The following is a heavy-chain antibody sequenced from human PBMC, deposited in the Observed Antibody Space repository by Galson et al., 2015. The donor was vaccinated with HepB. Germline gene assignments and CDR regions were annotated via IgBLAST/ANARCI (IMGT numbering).Heavy chain of an antibody. D-gene: IGHD5-24*01. Sequence: SVKVSCKASGYTFTTYAISWVRQAPGQGLEWMGWISAYNGNTNYAQKLQGRVTMTTDTSTSTAYMELRSLRSDDTAVYYCARDKRMAGHSWFDPWGQGTLVTVSS. CDR2: ISAYNGNT. V-gene: IGHV1-18*01. J-gene: IGHJ5*02. CDR3: ARDKRMAGHSWFDP. CDR1: GYTFTTYA.